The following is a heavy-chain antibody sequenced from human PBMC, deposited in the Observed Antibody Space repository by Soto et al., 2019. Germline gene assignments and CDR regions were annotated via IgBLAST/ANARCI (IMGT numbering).Heavy chain of an antibody. Sequence: GESLKISCKGSGYVFTSFWITWVRQMPGKGLEWMGRIDPSDSYTNYSPSFQGHVTISADKSISTAYLQWSSLKASDTAMYYCARQVCSSASCYYYYGMDVWGQGTTVTVSS. D-gene: IGHD2-2*01. CDR2: IDPSDSYT. CDR3: ARQVCSSASCYYYYGMDV. V-gene: IGHV5-10-1*01. J-gene: IGHJ6*02. CDR1: GYVFTSFW.